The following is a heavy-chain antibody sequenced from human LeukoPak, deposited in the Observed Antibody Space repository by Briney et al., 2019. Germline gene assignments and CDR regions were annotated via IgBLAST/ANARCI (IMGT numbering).Heavy chain of an antibody. J-gene: IGHJ4*02. CDR1: GVSISSSGYY. CDR3: ARGRAYGGKREFDY. CDR2: IYYSGST. D-gene: IGHD4-23*01. V-gene: IGHV4-39*07. Sequence: PSETLSLTCTVSGVSISSSGYYWGWIRQPPGKGLEWIGNIYYSGSTYYNPSLKSRVTISVDTSKNQFSLRLSSVTAADTAVYYCARGRAYGGKREFDYWGQGTLVTVSS.